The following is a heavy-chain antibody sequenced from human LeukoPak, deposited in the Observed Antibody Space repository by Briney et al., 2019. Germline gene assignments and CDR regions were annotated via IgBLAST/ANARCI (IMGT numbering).Heavy chain of an antibody. CDR2: ISGSGDST. J-gene: IGHJ3*01. V-gene: IGHV3-23*01. CDR1: GFTFNNYA. Sequence: PGGSLRLSCAASGFTFNNYAMNWVRQTPGKGLEWVSSISGSGDSTYYVDSVKGRFTISRDNEKNTLYLQMNSLSAEDTAIYYCAKVKGGISAGYPFVFDVWGQGTMVTVSS. D-gene: IGHD3-9*01. CDR3: AKVKGGISAGYPFVFDV.